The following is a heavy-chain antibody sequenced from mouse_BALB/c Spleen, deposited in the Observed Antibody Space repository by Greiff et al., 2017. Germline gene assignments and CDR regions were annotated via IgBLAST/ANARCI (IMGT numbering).Heavy chain of an antibody. D-gene: IGHD2-4*01. V-gene: IGHV2-9*02. CDR2: IWAGGST. CDR1: GFSLTSYG. Sequence: VQLQESGPGLVAPSQSLSITCTVSGFSLTSYGVHWVRQPPGKGLEWLGVIWAGGSTNYNSAFMSRLSISKDNSKSQVFLKMSSLQTDDTAMYYCARGPPSTMITTWFAYWGQGTLVTVSA. CDR3: ARGPPSTMITTWFAY. J-gene: IGHJ3*01.